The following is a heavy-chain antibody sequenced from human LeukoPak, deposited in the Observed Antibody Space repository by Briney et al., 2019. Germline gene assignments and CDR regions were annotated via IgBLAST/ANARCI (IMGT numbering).Heavy chain of an antibody. Sequence: SETLSLTCTVSGGSISSGDYCWSWIRQPPGKGLEWIGYIYYSGSTYYNPSLKSRVTISVDTSKNQFSLKLSSVTAADTAVYYCARSKSYYFDYWGQGTLVTVSA. J-gene: IGHJ4*02. CDR2: IYYSGST. CDR1: GGSISSGDYC. V-gene: IGHV4-30-4*08. CDR3: ARSKSYYFDY.